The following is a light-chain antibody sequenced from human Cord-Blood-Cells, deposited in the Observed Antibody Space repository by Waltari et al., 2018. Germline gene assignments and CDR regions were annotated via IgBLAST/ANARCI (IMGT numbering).Light chain of an antibody. Sequence: EIVLTQSPATLSLSPGERATLSCRSSRSVSSYLAWYKQKPGQAPRLLIYDAYNRATGIPARFSGSGSGTDFTRTISSQEPVYFAVYDCQERSNWPLIFTFGPGTK. CDR3: QERSNWPLIFT. V-gene: IGKV3-11*01. CDR1: RSVSSY. J-gene: IGKJ3*01. CDR2: DAY.